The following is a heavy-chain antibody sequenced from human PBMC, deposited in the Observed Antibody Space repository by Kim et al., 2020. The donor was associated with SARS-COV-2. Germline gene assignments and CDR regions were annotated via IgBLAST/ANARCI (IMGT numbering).Heavy chain of an antibody. V-gene: IGHV4-39*01. CDR2: IYYSGST. J-gene: IGHJ4*02. CDR1: GGSISSTSYY. D-gene: IGHD3-22*01. CDR3: ARHTYYYDSSGFDY. Sequence: SETLSLTCTVSGGSISSTSYYWGWIRQPPGKGLEWIGSIYYSGSTYYNPSLKSRVTISVDTSKNQFSLKLSSVTAADTAVYYCARHTYYYDSSGFDYWGQGTLVTVSS.